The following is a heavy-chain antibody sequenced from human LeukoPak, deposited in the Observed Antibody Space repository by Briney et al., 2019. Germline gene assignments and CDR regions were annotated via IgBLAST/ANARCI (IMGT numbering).Heavy chain of an antibody. V-gene: IGHV3-30*02. Sequence: GGSLRLSCAASGFTFRSYGIHWVRQAPGKGLEWVAFIRYDGSNKYYADSVKGRFNHSRDNSKNTLYLQLNSLRTEDTAVYYCAKESIAARTFDYWGQGTLVTVSS. CDR2: IRYDGSNK. CDR1: GFTFRSYG. D-gene: IGHD6-6*01. CDR3: AKESIAARTFDY. J-gene: IGHJ4*02.